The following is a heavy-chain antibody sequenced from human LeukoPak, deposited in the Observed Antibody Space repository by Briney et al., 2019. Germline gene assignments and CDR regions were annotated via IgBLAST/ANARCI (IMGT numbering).Heavy chain of an antibody. J-gene: IGHJ3*01. CDR1: GDSISSDHAA. D-gene: IGHD3-22*01. CDR3: SREANYYGSSWYTGDSPTDAFDV. CDR2: TYFRSSSWYN. Sequence: SQTLSLTCVVSGDSISSDHAAWNWIRQSPSRGLEWLGRTYFRSSSWYNDYAESVRSRITIDPDTSKNQFSLQLSSVTPEDTAVYYCSREANYYGSSWYTGDSPTDAFDVWGRGARVTVSS. V-gene: IGHV6-1*01.